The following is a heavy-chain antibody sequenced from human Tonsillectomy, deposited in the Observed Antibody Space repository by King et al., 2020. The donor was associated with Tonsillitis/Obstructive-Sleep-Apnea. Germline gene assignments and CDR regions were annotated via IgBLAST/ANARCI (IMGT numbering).Heavy chain of an antibody. J-gene: IGHJ4*02. CDR2: LSSNGGST. V-gene: IGHV3-64D*06. CDR3: VKDLDRTYYDFWSGYYTGPIFDY. Sequence: VQLVESGGGLVQPGGSLRLSCSAAGVTSSCYAMHCVRQAPGKGMEYVSALSSNGGSTDYADSVKGRFTISRGNSKNTLDLQMSSLRVEDTAVYYCVKDLDRTYYDFWSGYYTGPIFDYWGQGTLVTVSS. CDR1: GVTSSCYA. D-gene: IGHD3-3*01.